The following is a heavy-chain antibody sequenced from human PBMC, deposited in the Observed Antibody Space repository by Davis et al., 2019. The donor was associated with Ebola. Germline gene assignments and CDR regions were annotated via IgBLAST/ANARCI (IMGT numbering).Heavy chain of an antibody. D-gene: IGHD3-3*01. V-gene: IGHV5-51*01. CDR3: ARHRSDYFSPLDH. Sequence: GESLKISCKGSGYGFANYWIAWVRQTPGKGLEWMGVIYAGDSDTRYSPSFEGQVTISVDRSITTAYLQWSSLKASDTAMYYCARHRSDYFSPLDHWGQGTLVTVSS. J-gene: IGHJ4*02. CDR2: IYAGDSDT. CDR1: GYGFANYW.